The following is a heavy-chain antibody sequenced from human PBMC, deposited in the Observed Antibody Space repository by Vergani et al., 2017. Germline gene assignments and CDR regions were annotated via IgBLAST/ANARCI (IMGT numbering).Heavy chain of an antibody. CDR1: GFTFSSYS. J-gene: IGHJ4*02. D-gene: IGHD1-14*01. Sequence: EVQLVESGGGLVKPGGSLRLSCAASGFTFSSYSMNWVRQAPGKGLEWVSYISSSSSYTNYADSVKGRFSISRDNAKNSLYLQMNSLRAEDTAVYYCASSPSGLDYFDYWGQGTLVTVSS. CDR2: ISSSSSYT. V-gene: IGHV3-21*05. CDR3: ASSPSGLDYFDY.